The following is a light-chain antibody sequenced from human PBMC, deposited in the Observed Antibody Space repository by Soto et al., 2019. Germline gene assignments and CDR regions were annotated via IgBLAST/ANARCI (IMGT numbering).Light chain of an antibody. Sequence: DTVMTQSPLSLPVTPGEPASISCRSSQSLLHSNGYNYLNWYLQKPGQSPHLLIYLTSHRASGVPDRFSGSGSGTDFTLKISRVEAEDVGLYYCMQALLTPYSFGQGTKLEVK. CDR2: LTS. CDR3: MQALLTPYS. CDR1: QSLLHSNGYNY. V-gene: IGKV2-28*01. J-gene: IGKJ2*01.